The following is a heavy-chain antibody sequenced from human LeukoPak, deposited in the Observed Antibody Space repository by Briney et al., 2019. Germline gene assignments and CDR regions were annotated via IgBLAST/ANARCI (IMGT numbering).Heavy chain of an antibody. V-gene: IGHV1-46*01. CDR1: GYTSTSYY. CDR3: ARSGLDNYFDY. D-gene: IGHD2-2*03. CDR2: INPSGGST. Sequence: ASVKVSCKASGYTSTSYYMHWVRQAPGQGLEWMGIINPSGGSTSYAQKFQGRVTMTRDTSTSTVYMELSSLRSEDTAVYYCARSGLDNYFDYWGQGTLVTVSS. J-gene: IGHJ4*02.